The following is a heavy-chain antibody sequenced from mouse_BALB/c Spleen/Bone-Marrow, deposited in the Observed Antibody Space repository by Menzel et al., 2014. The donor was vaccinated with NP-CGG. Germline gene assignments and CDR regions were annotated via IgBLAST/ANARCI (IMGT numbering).Heavy chain of an antibody. CDR1: GFSFNSYG. Sequence: EVQGVESGGGLVKPGGSLKLSCTASGFSFNSYGMSWVRQTPEKRLEWVATITNGGNYTYYPDSVKGRFTISRDNVKNNLYLQMHSLRSEDTALYYCVRNYYGYDGYFDYWGQGTTLTVSS. D-gene: IGHD2-2*01. V-gene: IGHV5-9-2*01. J-gene: IGHJ2*01. CDR3: VRNYYGYDGYFDY. CDR2: ITNGGNYT.